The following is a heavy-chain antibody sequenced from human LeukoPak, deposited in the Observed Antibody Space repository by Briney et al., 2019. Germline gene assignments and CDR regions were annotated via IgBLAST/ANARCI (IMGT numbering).Heavy chain of an antibody. D-gene: IGHD5-24*01. J-gene: IGHJ4*02. CDR2: IYYSGST. CDR3: ARRMATINGIDY. CDR1: GGSISSSSYY. Sequence: SETLSLTCTVSGGSISSSSYYWGWIRQPPGKGLEWIGSIYYSGSTYYNPSLKSRVTISVDTSKNQFSLRLSSVTAADTAVYYCARRMATINGIDYWGKGTLVTVSS. V-gene: IGHV4-39*01.